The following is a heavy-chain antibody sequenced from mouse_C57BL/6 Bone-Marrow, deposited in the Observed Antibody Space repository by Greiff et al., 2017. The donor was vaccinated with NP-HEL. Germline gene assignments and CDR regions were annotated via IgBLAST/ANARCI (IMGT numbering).Heavy chain of an antibody. D-gene: IGHD1-1*01. Sequence: VHLVESGAELVKPGASVKLSCKASGYTFTEYTIHWVKQRSGQGLEWIGWFYPGSGSIKYNEKFKDKATLTADKSSSTVYMELSRLTSEDSAVYFCARHGPHYYGSSYRYFDYWGQGTTLTVSS. J-gene: IGHJ2*01. CDR2: FYPGSGSI. CDR3: ARHGPHYYGSSYRYFDY. CDR1: GYTFTEYT. V-gene: IGHV1-62-2*01.